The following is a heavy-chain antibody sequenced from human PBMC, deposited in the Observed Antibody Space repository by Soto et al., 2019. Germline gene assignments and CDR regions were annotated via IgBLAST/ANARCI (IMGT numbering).Heavy chain of an antibody. CDR1: GFTFSTYW. J-gene: IGHJ4*02. D-gene: IGHD2-15*01. Sequence: EVQLVESGGGLVQPGGSLRLSCAASGFTFSTYWMSWVRQAPGKGLEWVANIKQDGRDEYYVDSVKVRFTISGDNAMNSLYLQMHGLRAEDTAVYYCARVKSLAGHYWGQGTLVTVSS. CDR2: IKQDGRDE. V-gene: IGHV3-7*05. CDR3: ARVKSLAGHY.